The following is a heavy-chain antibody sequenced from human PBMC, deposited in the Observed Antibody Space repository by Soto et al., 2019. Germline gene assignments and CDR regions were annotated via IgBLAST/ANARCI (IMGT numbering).Heavy chain of an antibody. CDR2: IKSKTDGGTT. V-gene: IGHV3-15*07. D-gene: IGHD6-13*01. CDR1: GFTFSNAW. Sequence: GGSLRLSCAASGFTFSNAWMNWVRQAPGKGLEWVGRIKSKTDGGTTDYAAPVKGRFTISRDDSKNTLYLQMNSLKTEDTAVYYCTTGSSSFPYQSQSYYYYYGMDVWGQGTTVTVSS. J-gene: IGHJ6*02. CDR3: TTGSSSFPYQSQSYYYYYGMDV.